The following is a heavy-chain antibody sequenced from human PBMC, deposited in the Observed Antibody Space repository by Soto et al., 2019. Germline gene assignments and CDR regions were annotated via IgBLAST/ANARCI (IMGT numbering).Heavy chain of an antibody. Sequence: QMQLQESGPGLLKPSETLSLTCTVSSASITSEQRWTWVRQPPGKGLEWIGEIHHTGITNNNPSLKRRVTMSVDKSKNQFSLNLNSVTAADTAVYYCASSFGWYAIDQWGQGTLVTVSS. CDR3: ASSFGWYAIDQ. V-gene: IGHV4-4*02. D-gene: IGHD6-19*01. CDR1: SASITSEQR. J-gene: IGHJ4*02. CDR2: IHHTGIT.